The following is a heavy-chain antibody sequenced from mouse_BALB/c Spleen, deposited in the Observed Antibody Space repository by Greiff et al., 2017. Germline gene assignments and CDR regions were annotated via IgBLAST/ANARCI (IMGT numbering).Heavy chain of an antibody. V-gene: IGHV1S135*01. D-gene: IGHD1-1*01. CDR3: TRWNYGSSYYAMDY. CDR1: GYAFTSYN. J-gene: IGHJ4*01. Sequence: VHVKQSGPELVKPGASVKVSCKASGYAFTSYNMYWVKQSHGKSLEWIGYIDPYNGGTSYNQKFKGKATLTVDTSSSTAYMQLSSLTSEDSAVYYCTRWNYGSSYYAMDYWGQGTSVTVSS. CDR2: IDPYNGGT.